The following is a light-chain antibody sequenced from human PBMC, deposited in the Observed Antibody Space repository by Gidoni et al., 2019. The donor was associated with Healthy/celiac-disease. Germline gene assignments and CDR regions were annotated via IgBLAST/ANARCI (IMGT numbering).Light chain of an antibody. Sequence: DIQMPQSPSSLSASVGDRVTITCQESQDISNYLNWYQQKPVKAPKLLIYYAYNLETGVPSRFSGSGSGTDFTFTISSLQPEDIATYYCQQYDNLPITFGQGTRLEIK. CDR1: QDISNY. V-gene: IGKV1-33*01. J-gene: IGKJ5*01. CDR3: QQYDNLPIT. CDR2: YAY.